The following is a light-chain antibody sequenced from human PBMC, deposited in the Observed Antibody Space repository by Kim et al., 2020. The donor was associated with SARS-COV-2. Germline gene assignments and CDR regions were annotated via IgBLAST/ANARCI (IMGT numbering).Light chain of an antibody. CDR3: AAWDDSLSAYV. Sequence: VTISCSGSSSNIGTTSVYWYQQHLLPGTAPKLLIYSNNQRPSGVPDRFSGSKSGTSASLAISGLRSEDEADYYCAAWDDSLSAYVFGTGTKVTVL. V-gene: IGLV1-47*01. CDR1: SSNIGTTS. CDR2: SNN. J-gene: IGLJ1*01.